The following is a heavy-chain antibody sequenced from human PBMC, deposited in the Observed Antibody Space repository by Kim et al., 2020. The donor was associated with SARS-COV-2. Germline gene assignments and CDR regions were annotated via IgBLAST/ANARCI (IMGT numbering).Heavy chain of an antibody. CDR2: ISYDGSNK. V-gene: IGHV3-30*18. J-gene: IGHJ4*02. Sequence: GGSLRLSCAASGFTFSSYGMHWVRQAPGKGLEWVAVISYDGSNKYYADSVKGRFTISRDNSKNTLYLQMNSLRAEDTAVYYCAKDLPPLWGQGTLVTVSS. CDR1: GFTFSSYG. CDR3: AKDLPPL.